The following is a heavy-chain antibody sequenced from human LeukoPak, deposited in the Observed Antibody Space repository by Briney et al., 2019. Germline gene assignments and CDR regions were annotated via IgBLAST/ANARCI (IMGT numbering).Heavy chain of an antibody. Sequence: GGSLRLSCAASGFTFSSYEMNWVRQAPGRGLEWVSYISSSGSTIYYADSVKGRFTISRDNAKNSLYLQMNSLRDEDTAVYYCARGGSGYSYGKIDSWGQRILVTVSS. V-gene: IGHV3-48*03. CDR3: ARGGSGYSYGKIDS. D-gene: IGHD5-18*01. J-gene: IGHJ4*02. CDR1: GFTFSSYE. CDR2: ISSSGSTI.